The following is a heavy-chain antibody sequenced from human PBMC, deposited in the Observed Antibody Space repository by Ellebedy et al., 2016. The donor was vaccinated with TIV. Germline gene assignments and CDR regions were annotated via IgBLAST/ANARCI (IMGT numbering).Heavy chain of an antibody. CDR3: VTDGSYGDYRSPTHAFEF. Sequence: GESLKISCAAPGFTFSSYWMSWVRQAPGKGLEWVANINQDGSEKYYVDSVKGRFTISSDNAKNSLYLQMNGLGADDTAVYYCVTDGSYGDYRSPTHAFEFWGQGTMVTVSS. CDR2: INQDGSEK. V-gene: IGHV3-7*01. J-gene: IGHJ3*01. CDR1: GFTFSSYW. D-gene: IGHD4-17*01.